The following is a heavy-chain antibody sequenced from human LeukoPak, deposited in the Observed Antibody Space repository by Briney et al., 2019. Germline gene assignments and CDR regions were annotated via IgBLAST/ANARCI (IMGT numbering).Heavy chain of an antibody. D-gene: IGHD3-10*01. J-gene: IGHJ4*02. CDR3: ARAGEIWFGELLWAFYDY. CDR1: GGTFSSYA. V-gene: IGHV1-69*06. CDR2: IIPIFGTA. Sequence: GASVKVSCKASGGTFSSYAISWVRQAPGQGLEWMGGIIPIFGTANYAQKFQGRVTITADKSTSTAYMELSRLRSDDTAVYYCARAGEIWFGELLWAFYDYWGQGTLVTVSS.